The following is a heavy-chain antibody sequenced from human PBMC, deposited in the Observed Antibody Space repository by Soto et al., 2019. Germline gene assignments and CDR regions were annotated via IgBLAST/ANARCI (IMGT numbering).Heavy chain of an antibody. D-gene: IGHD3-16*01. CDR1: GGTFSSYA. CDR3: AGGGAAYDYYGMDV. V-gene: IGHV1-69*13. Sequence: GASVKVSCKASGGTFSSYAISWVRQAPGQGLEWMGGIIPALGTANYAQRFQGRVTITADESTSTAYMELSSLRSEDTAVYYCAGGGAAYDYYGMDVWGQGTTVTVSS. J-gene: IGHJ6*02. CDR2: IIPALGTA.